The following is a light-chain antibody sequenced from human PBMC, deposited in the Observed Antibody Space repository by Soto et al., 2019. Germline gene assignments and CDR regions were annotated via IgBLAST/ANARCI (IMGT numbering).Light chain of an antibody. V-gene: IGLV1-44*01. CDR3: ATWDDRLNGYV. Sequence: QSVLTQPPSASGTPGQRVTISCSGSNSNIGSGSVNWYQQLPGTAPKLLIYNNNLRSSGVPDRFSGSRSGTSASLAISGLQSEDEADYYCATWDDRLNGYVFGSGTKVTVL. CDR2: NNN. J-gene: IGLJ1*01. CDR1: NSNIGSGS.